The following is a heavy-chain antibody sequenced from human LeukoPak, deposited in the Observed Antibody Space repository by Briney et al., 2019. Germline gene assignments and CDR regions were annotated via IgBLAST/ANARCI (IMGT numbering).Heavy chain of an antibody. CDR3: ARERKKWFGELLYFDY. J-gene: IGHJ4*02. CDR2: IRYDGSNK. Sequence: GGSLRLSCAASGFTFSSYGMHWVRQAPGKGLEWVAFIRYDGSNKYYADSVKGRFTISRDNSKNTLYLQMNSLRAEDTAVYYCARERKKWFGELLYFDYWGQGTLVTVSS. CDR1: GFTFSSYG. D-gene: IGHD3-10*01. V-gene: IGHV3-30*02.